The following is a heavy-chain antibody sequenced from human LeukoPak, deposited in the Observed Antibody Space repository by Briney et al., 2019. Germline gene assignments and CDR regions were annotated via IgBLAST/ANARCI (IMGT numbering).Heavy chain of an antibody. D-gene: IGHD6-13*01. CDR1: GGSFSGYY. CDR3: ARDQGAAAGPIYGMDV. V-gene: IGHV4-34*01. CDR2: INHSGST. Sequence: SETLSLTRAVYGGSFSGYYWSWIRQPPGKGLEWIGEINHSGSTNYNPSLKSRVTISVDTSKNQFSLKLSSVTAADTAVYYCARDQGAAAGPIYGMDVWGQGTTVTVSS. J-gene: IGHJ6*02.